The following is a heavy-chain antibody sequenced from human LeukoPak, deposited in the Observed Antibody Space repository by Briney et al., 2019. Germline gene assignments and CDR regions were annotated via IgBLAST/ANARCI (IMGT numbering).Heavy chain of an antibody. Sequence: QPGGSLRLSCAASGFTVSSNYMSWVRQAPGKGLEWVSVIYSGGSTYYADSVKGRFTISRDNSKNTLYLQMNSLRAEDTAVYYCARHDIQYNWFDPWGQGTLVIVSS. D-gene: IGHD3-9*01. CDR3: ARHDIQYNWFDP. J-gene: IGHJ5*02. V-gene: IGHV3-53*01. CDR1: GFTVSSNY. CDR2: IYSGGST.